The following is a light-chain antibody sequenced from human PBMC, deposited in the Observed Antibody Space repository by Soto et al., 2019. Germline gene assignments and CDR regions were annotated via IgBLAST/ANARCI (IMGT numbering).Light chain of an antibody. CDR3: QQYDSSPPT. Sequence: DIQMTRSPSTLSGSVEDRVTITCRASQTISSWLAWYQQKPGKAPRLLIFAASSLQSGVPSRFSGSRSGTDFTLTISSLEPEDFAVYYCQQYDSSPPTFGQGTKVDIK. V-gene: IGKV1-5*01. J-gene: IGKJ2*01. CDR2: AAS. CDR1: QTISSW.